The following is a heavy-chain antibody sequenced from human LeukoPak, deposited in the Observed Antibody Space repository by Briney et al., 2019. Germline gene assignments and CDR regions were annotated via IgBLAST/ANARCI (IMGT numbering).Heavy chain of an antibody. CDR3: ARDGGSYYPYFYYYYMDV. Sequence: GSLRLSCAASEFSVGSNYMTWVRQAPGKGLEWVSLIYSGGSTYYADSVKGRFTISRDNSKNTLYLQMNSLRAEDTAVYYCARDGGSYYPYFYYYYMDVWGKGTTVTVSS. D-gene: IGHD1-26*01. V-gene: IGHV3-66*01. CDR1: EFSVGSNY. CDR2: IYSGGST. J-gene: IGHJ6*03.